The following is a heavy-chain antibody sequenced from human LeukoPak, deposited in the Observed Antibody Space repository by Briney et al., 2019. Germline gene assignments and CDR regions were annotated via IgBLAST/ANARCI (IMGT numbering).Heavy chain of an antibody. J-gene: IGHJ4*02. CDR1: GYTFTGYY. D-gene: IGHD3-22*01. CDR2: INPNSGGT. Sequence: ASVKVSCKASGYTFTGYYMHWVRQAPGQGLEWMGWINPNSGGTNYAQKFQGRVTMTRDTSISTAYMELSRLRSDDTAVYYCARTRYDSSGYYRHHPYHFDYWGQGTLVTVSS. CDR3: ARTRYDSSGYYRHHPYHFDY. V-gene: IGHV1-2*02.